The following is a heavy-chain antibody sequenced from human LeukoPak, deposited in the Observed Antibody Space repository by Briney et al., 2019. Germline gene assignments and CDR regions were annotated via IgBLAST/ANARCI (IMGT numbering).Heavy chain of an antibody. V-gene: IGHV3-74*01. CDR1: GFTLSRYS. CDR2: INSDGSTT. CDR3: ARDLGYGDYFDY. D-gene: IGHD4-17*01. J-gene: IGHJ4*02. Sequence: GRSLRLSCAASGFTLSRYSMHSVRQAPRKGQLRVSRINSDGSTTNYADSLKGRFTISRDNAKNTMYLQMNSLRAEDTAVYHCARDLGYGDYFDYWGQGTLVTVSS.